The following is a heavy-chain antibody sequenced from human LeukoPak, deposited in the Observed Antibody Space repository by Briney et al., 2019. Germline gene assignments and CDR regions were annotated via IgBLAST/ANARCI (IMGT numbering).Heavy chain of an antibody. J-gene: IGHJ5*02. Sequence: SETLSLTCTVSGASISSHYWSWIRQSAGKGLEWIGLIYTSGTTNYNPSLKSRVTMSVDTSKNQFSLKLSSVTAADTAVYYCARMNGEYSSSLSIWFDPWGQGTLVTVSS. CDR1: GASISSHY. CDR3: ARMNGEYSSSLSIWFDP. D-gene: IGHD6-6*01. V-gene: IGHV4-4*07. CDR2: IYTSGTT.